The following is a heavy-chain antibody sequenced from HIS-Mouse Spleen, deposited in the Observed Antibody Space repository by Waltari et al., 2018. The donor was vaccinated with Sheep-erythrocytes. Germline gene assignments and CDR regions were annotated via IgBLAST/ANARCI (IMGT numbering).Heavy chain of an antibody. Sequence: QVQLQESGPGLVKPSETLSLTCTVSGYSISSGYYLGWIRQPPGKGLEWIGSIYHSGSTYYNPSLKSRVTISVDTSKNQFSLKLSSVTAADTAVYYCARDLGYDILTGYYSDAFDIWGQGTMVTVSS. CDR2: IYHSGST. CDR1: GYSISSGYY. V-gene: IGHV4-38-2*02. CDR3: ARDLGYDILTGYYSDAFDI. D-gene: IGHD3-9*01. J-gene: IGHJ3*02.